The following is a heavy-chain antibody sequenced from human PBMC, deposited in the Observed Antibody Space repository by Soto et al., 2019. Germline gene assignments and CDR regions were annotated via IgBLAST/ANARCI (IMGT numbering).Heavy chain of an antibody. CDR1: GGSISSGGYY. CDR3: ASTSREAAAGTGYFDY. Sequence: QVQLQESGPGLAKPSQTLSLPCTVSGGSISSGGYYWSWIRQHPGKGLEWIGDIYYSGSTYYNPSLKSRVTISVDTSKNQFSLKLSSVTAADTAVYYCASTSREAAAGTGYFDYWGQGTLVTVSS. D-gene: IGHD6-13*01. CDR2: IYYSGST. J-gene: IGHJ4*02. V-gene: IGHV4-31*03.